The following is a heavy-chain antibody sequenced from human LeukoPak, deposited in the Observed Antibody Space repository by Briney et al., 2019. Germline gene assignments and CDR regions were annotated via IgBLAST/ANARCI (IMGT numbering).Heavy chain of an antibody. J-gene: IGHJ4*02. Sequence: GGSLRLSCAASSFSFDTFIMSWVRQAPGRGLEWVSSISGDTSYIYYADSVKGRFTISRENAKNSVYLQMNSLRAEDTAVYYCARDPGRDDYNSYYFDYWGQGTLVTVSS. CDR3: ARDPGRDDYNSYYFDY. CDR2: ISGDTSYI. CDR1: SFSFDTFI. V-gene: IGHV3-21*01. D-gene: IGHD5-24*01.